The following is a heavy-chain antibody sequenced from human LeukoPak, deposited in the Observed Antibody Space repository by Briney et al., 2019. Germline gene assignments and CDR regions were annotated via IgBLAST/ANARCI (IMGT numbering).Heavy chain of an antibody. CDR2: ISGRGGST. V-gene: IGHV3-23*01. CDR3: AKAPPDSYYYYYGMDV. J-gene: IGHJ6*02. Sequence: GGSLRLSCAASGFTFSGYAMTWVRQAPGKGLEWVSAISGRGGSTYYADSVKGRFTISRDNSKNTLYLQMNNLRAEDTAVCYCAKAPPDSYYYYYGMDVWGQGTTVTVSS. D-gene: IGHD5-18*01. CDR1: GFTFSGYA.